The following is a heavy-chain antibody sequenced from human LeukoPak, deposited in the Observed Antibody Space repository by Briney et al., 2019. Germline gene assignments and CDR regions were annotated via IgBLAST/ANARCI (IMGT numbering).Heavy chain of an antibody. J-gene: IGHJ4*02. Sequence: GGSLRLSCAPSGFTFHDYAMQWVRQAPGKGLECVSGSSWNSGSIGYADSVKGRFTMSRDNAKNSLYLQMNSLRAEDTALYYCARCSSWYTFDYWGQGTLVTVSS. CDR1: GFTFHDYA. CDR2: SSWNSGSI. D-gene: IGHD6-13*01. CDR3: ARCSSWYTFDY. V-gene: IGHV3-9*01.